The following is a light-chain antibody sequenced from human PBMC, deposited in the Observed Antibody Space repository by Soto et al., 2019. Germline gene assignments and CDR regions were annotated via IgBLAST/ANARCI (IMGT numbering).Light chain of an antibody. CDR3: QQYDKWPYT. V-gene: IGKV3-15*01. CDR2: GAF. Sequence: EIVLTQSPATLSVSPGERATLSCRTSQVIGTNLAWYQQKPGQAPRLLMYGAFIRAPGFPVRFRGTGSGSEFTLTISSLQSEDGALYYCQQYDKWPYTFGQGTNLEI. CDR1: QVIGTN. J-gene: IGKJ2*01.